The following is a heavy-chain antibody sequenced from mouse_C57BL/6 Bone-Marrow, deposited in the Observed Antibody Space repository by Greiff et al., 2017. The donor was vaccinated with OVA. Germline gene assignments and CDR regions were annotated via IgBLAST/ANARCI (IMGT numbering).Heavy chain of an antibody. CDR3: ARGRDGTLWFAY. D-gene: IGHD1-1*01. J-gene: IGHJ3*01. V-gene: IGHV1-64*01. CDR2: IHPNSGST. CDR1: GYTFTSYW. Sequence: QVQLKESGAELVKPGASVKLSCKASGYTFTSYWMHWVKQRPGQGLEWIGMIHPNSGSTNYNEKFKSKATLTVDKSSSTAYMQLSSLTSEDSAVYYCARGRDGTLWFAYWGQGTLVTVSA.